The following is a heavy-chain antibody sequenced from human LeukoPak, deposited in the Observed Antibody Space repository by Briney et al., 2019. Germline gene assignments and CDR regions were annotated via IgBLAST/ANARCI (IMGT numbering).Heavy chain of an antibody. CDR1: GFTFSSYA. D-gene: IGHD3-9*01. V-gene: IGHV3-30*04. CDR3: ARDEVLRYFDWFSYYGIDV. Sequence: GGSLRLSCAASGFTFSSYAMHWVRQAPGKGLEWVAVISYDGSNKYYADSVKGRFTISRDNSKNTLYLQMNSLRAEDTAVYYCARDEVLRYFDWFSYYGIDVWGKGTTVTVSS. CDR2: ISYDGSNK. J-gene: IGHJ6*04.